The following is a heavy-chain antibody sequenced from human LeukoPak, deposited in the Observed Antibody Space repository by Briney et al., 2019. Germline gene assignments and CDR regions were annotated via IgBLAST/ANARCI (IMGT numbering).Heavy chain of an antibody. CDR1: GGSISSGGYS. V-gene: IGHV4-34*01. J-gene: IGHJ4*02. CDR3: ARGRDAHIVVVPAAIFGRDSGQIDY. D-gene: IGHD2-2*02. Sequence: SETLSLTCAVSGGSISSGGYSWSWIRQPPGKGLEWIGEINHSGSTNYNPSLKSRVTISVDTSKNQFSLKLSSVTAADTAVYYCARGRDAHIVVVPAAIFGRDSGQIDYWGQGTLVTVSS. CDR2: INHSGST.